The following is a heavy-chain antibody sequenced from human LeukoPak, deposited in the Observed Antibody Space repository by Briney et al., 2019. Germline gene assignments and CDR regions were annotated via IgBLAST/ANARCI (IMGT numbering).Heavy chain of an antibody. Sequence: HPGGSLRLSCTASGFTFGDYAMSWVRQAPGKGLEWVGFIRSKAYGGTTEYAASVKGRFTISRDDSKSIAYLQMNSLKTEDTAVYYCTSHVVVTAILYRFDYWGQGTLVTVSS. V-gene: IGHV3-49*04. D-gene: IGHD2-21*02. CDR2: IRSKAYGGTT. J-gene: IGHJ4*02. CDR3: TSHVVVTAILYRFDY. CDR1: GFTFGDYA.